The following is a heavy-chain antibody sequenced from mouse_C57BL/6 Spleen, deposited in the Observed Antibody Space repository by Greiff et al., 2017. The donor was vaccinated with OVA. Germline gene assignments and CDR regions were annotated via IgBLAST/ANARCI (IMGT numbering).Heavy chain of an antibody. D-gene: IGHD6-1*01. CDR3: ARDERRLDWYFDV. V-gene: IGHV5-16*01. CDR1: GFTFSDYY. CDR2: INYDGSST. Sequence: EVMLVESEGGLVQPGSSMKLSCTASGFTFSDYYMAWVRQVPEKGLEWVANINYDGSSTYYLDSLKGRVIISRDNAKNILYLQMSSLKSEDTATYDCARDERRLDWYFDVWGTGTTVTVSS. J-gene: IGHJ1*03.